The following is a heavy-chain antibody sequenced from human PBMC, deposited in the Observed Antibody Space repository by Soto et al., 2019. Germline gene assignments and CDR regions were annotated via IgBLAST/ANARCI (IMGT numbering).Heavy chain of an antibody. J-gene: IGHJ4*02. CDR1: GFPFSSYA. CDR2: IACDGTNK. CDR3: AKVEGEGFTNRPLDY. V-gene: IGHV3-33*06. D-gene: IGHD1-26*01. Sequence: QVQLVESGGGVVQPGGSLRLSCAASGFPFSSYAMHWVRQAPGKGLEWVAVIACDGTNKYYADSVKGRFTISRENSKKTLYLQMNRLRAEDTAIYYCAKVEGEGFTNRPLDYWGQGTLVTVSS.